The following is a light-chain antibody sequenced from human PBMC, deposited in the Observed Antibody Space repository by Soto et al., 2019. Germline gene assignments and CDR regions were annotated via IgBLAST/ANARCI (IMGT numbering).Light chain of an antibody. CDR3: HQYGGSPPFT. CDR1: QSVTSTN. Sequence: EIVLTQSPGTLSLSPGERATLSCRASQSVTSTNLVWYQQKPGQAPRLLIYGTSSRATGIPDRFSGSGSGTDFTLTISRLEPEDFAVYYCHQYGGSPPFTFGQGTNLESK. V-gene: IGKV3-20*01. J-gene: IGKJ2*01. CDR2: GTS.